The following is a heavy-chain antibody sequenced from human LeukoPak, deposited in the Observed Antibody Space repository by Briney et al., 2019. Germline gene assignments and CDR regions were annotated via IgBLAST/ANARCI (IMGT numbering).Heavy chain of an antibody. CDR1: GGSFSGYY. V-gene: IGHV4-34*01. J-gene: IGHJ4*02. Sequence: SETLSLTCAVYGGSFSGYYWSWIRQPPGKGLEWIGEINHSGSTNYNPSLKSRVTISVDTSKNQFSLKLNSVTAADTAVYYCATPGAAADTFDYWGQGTLVTVSS. CDR3: ATPGAAADTFDY. D-gene: IGHD6-13*01. CDR2: INHSGST.